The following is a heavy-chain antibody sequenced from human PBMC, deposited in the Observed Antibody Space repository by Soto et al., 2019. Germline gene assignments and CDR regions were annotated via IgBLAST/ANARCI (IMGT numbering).Heavy chain of an antibody. CDR2: LYYSGTT. CDR3: ARRLSWSAYFES. D-gene: IGHD3-3*01. J-gene: IGHJ4*02. V-gene: IGHV4-59*01. CDR1: GSSISTES. Sequence: SATRSLTCPVSGSSISTESLNWRRQAPGKGLEWIGYLYYSGTTNYNPSRKSRVTISADTSKNQVSLKLTSVTAADTAVYFCARRLSWSAYFESWGQGILVTVSA.